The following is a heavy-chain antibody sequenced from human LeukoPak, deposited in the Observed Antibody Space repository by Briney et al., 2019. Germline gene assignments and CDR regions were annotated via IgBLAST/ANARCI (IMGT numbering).Heavy chain of an antibody. Sequence: KPSETLSLTCSVSGGSISLSYYYWGWIRQPPGKALEWIGSVYYSGTTSYNPSLKSRVTISVDTSKNQFSLKLSSVTAADTAVYYCAKITPGDYARERFNWFDPWGQGTLVTVSS. V-gene: IGHV4-39*07. CDR3: AKITPGDYARERFNWFDP. CDR1: GGSISLSYYY. D-gene: IGHD4-17*01. CDR2: VYYSGTT. J-gene: IGHJ5*02.